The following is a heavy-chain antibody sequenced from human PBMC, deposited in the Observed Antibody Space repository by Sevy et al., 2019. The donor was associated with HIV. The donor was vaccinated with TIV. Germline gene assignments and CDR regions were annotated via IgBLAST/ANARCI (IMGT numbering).Heavy chain of an antibody. CDR3: AKDPYYYDSSGYYYDY. Sequence: GGSLRLSCAASGFTFSSYGMPWVRQAPGKGLEWVAVISYDGSNKYYADSVKGRFTISRDNSKNTLYLQMNSLRAEDTAVYYCAKDPYYYDSSGYYYDYWGQGTLVTVSS. J-gene: IGHJ4*02. CDR2: ISYDGSNK. CDR1: GFTFSSYG. D-gene: IGHD3-22*01. V-gene: IGHV3-30*18.